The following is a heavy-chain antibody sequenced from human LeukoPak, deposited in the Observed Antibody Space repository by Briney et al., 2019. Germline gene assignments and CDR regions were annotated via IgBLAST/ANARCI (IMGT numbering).Heavy chain of an antibody. CDR2: IIPAFGTA. V-gene: IGHV1-69*05. D-gene: IGHD2-15*01. Sequence: SVRVSCKGSGGTFSSYSISWVRQAPGQGLEWMGGIIPAFGTAHYAQKFQGRVTFTTDESTTTAYMELRSLRSEDTAVYYCARDQCEGTIRPCGSCYSWGQGTLVTVSS. J-gene: IGHJ4*02. CDR1: GGTFSSYS. CDR3: ARDQCEGTIRPCGSCYS.